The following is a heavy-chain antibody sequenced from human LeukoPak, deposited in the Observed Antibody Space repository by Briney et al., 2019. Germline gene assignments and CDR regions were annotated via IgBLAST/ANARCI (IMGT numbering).Heavy chain of an antibody. CDR2: ISSSSSYI. Sequence: GGSLRLSCAASGFTFSSYSMNWVRRAPGKGLEWVSSISSSSSYIYYADSVKGRFTISRDNAKNSLYLQMNSLRAEDTAVYYCAREGTTVTSPFDYWGQGTLVTVSS. V-gene: IGHV3-21*01. D-gene: IGHD4-17*01. J-gene: IGHJ4*02. CDR1: GFTFSSYS. CDR3: AREGTTVTSPFDY.